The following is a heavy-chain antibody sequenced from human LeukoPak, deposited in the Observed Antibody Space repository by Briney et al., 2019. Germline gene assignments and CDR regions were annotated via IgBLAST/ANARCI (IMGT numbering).Heavy chain of an antibody. Sequence: GGSLRLSCAASGFKLSSYYMDWVRQGPGKGLVWVSRLKSDGSSTKYADSVQGRFTISRDDAKNTLYLQMTSVRVEDATVYYCARTTMETQYFDRWGQGTLVTVSS. D-gene: IGHD1-1*01. CDR3: ARTTMETQYFDR. V-gene: IGHV3-74*03. CDR2: LKSDGSST. CDR1: GFKLSSYY. J-gene: IGHJ4*02.